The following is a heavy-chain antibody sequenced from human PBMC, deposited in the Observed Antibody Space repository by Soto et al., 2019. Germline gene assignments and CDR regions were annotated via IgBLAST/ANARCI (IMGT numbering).Heavy chain of an antibody. CDR2: IGISGDT. J-gene: IGHJ4*02. CDR1: GFTCIKFD. D-gene: IGHD2-15*01. CDR3: ARGQEVGAHFFDS. V-gene: IGHV3-13*04. Sequence: GGSLRVSCEASGFTCIKFDMHWVRQPTGKGLEWVSTIGISGDTYYAVTVKGRFTISRDNAKNSLSLQMNSLRAGDTALYFCARGQEVGAHFFDSWGQGTQVTVSS.